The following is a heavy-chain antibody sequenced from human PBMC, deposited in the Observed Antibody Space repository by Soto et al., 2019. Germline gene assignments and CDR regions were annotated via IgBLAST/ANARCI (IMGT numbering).Heavy chain of an antibody. V-gene: IGHV1-69*02. D-gene: IGHD2-21*02. Sequence: KVSCKASGGTFSSYTISWVRQAPGQGLEWMGRIIPILGIANYSQKFQGRVTITADKSTSTAYMELSSLRSEDTAVYYCARSSYGGNSGHYWGQGTLVTVSS. J-gene: IGHJ4*02. CDR3: ARSSYGGNSGHY. CDR2: IIPILGIA. CDR1: GGTFSSYT.